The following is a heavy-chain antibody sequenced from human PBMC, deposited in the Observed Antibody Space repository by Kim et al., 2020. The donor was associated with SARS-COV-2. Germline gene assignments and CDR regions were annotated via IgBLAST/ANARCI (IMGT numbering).Heavy chain of an antibody. D-gene: IGHD6-13*01. CDR1: GGSFSGYY. V-gene: IGHV4-34*01. CDR2: FNHIGIT. CDR3: ARAAYSSSCYGPRWWFDP. Sequence: SETLSLTCAVYGGSFSGYYWSWIRQPPGKWLYLFGEFNHIGITNYNPSLKSLVTISVDTSKNQFSLKLSSVTAADPSVYYCARAAYSSSCYGPRWWFDPWGQGTLVTVSS. J-gene: IGHJ5*02.